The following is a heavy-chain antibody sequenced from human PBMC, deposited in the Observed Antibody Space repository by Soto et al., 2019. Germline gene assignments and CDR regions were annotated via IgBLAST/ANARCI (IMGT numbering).Heavy chain of an antibody. Sequence: PSETLSLTCAVSVYSISSSNWWGWIRQPPGKGLEWIGYIYYSGSTYYNPSLKSRVTMSVDTSKNQFSLKLSSVTAVDTAVYYCASRGIAAAGRGGAFDIWGQGTMVTVSS. CDR2: IYYSGST. CDR1: VYSISSSNW. J-gene: IGHJ3*02. CDR3: ASRGIAAAGRGGAFDI. D-gene: IGHD6-13*01. V-gene: IGHV4-28*01.